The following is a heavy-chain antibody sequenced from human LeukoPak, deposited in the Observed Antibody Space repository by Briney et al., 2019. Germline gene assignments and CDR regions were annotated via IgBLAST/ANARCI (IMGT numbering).Heavy chain of an antibody. CDR1: GYTFTSYY. J-gene: IGHJ4*02. V-gene: IGHV1-46*01. Sequence: GASVKVSCKASGYTFTSYYIYWVRQAPGQGLEWMGTILPSRGRTDYAQKFQGRVTLTRDTSTSTVYMELTSLRSEDTAVYYCARGLYGDYYVAYWGQGTLVTVSS. CDR3: ARGLYGDYYVAY. CDR2: ILPSRGRT. D-gene: IGHD4-17*01.